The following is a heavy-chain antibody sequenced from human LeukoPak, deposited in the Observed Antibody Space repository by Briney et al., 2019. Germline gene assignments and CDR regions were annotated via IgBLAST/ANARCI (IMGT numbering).Heavy chain of an antibody. V-gene: IGHV4-59*12. CDR3: ARDPLYAHAFDI. D-gene: IGHD2/OR15-2a*01. Sequence: SETLSLTCTVSGGSISSYYWSWIRQPPGKGLEWIGYIYYSGSTNYNPSLKSRVTISVDTSKNQFSLKLSSVTAADTAVYYCARDPLYAHAFDIWGQGTMVTVSS. J-gene: IGHJ3*02. CDR1: GGSISSYY. CDR2: IYYSGST.